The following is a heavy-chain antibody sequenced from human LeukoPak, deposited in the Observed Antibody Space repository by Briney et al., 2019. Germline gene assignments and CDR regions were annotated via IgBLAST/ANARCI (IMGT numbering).Heavy chain of an antibody. CDR3: ARDFSDVDTVPPA. J-gene: IGHJ1*01. Sequence: GRSLRLSCVAPGVTFWVFAMHWGRDSPGEALEWVADITFDGRNNYYAHSLKGRFTISRDNTKKTLYLQIESLRAEDTAVYYCARDFSDVDTVPPAWGQGTLVIVSS. V-gene: IGHV3-30*04. CDR1: GVTFWVFA. D-gene: IGHD5-18*01. CDR2: ITFDGRNN.